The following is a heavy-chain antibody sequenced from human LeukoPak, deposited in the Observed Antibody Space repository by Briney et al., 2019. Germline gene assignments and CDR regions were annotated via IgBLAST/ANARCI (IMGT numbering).Heavy chain of an antibody. CDR2: ISSSSSTI. CDR1: GFTFSSYS. D-gene: IGHD2-21*02. CDR3: AKDPLAYCGGDCSPDY. V-gene: IGHV3-48*01. Sequence: GGSLRLSCAASGFTFSSYSMNWVRQAPGKGLEWVSYISSSSSTIYYADSVKGRFTISRDNAKNSLYLQMNSLRAEDTAVYYCAKDPLAYCGGDCSPDYWGQGTLVTVSS. J-gene: IGHJ4*02.